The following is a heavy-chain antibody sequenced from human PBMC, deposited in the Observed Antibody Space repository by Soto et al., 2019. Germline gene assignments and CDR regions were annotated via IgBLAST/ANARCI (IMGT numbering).Heavy chain of an antibody. J-gene: IGHJ4*02. D-gene: IGHD1-1*01. CDR3: VKGVRQPDF. CDR2: ISSSSSDT. CDR1: GVTVSDYY. V-gene: IGHV3-11*06. Sequence: TWGSLRRSCAACGVTVSDYYMGWIRQAPGRGLEWVSYISSSSSDTNYADSVKGRFTISRDNAKNSLYLQMNGLRAEDTAVYYCVKGVRQPDFWGRGTLVTVSS.